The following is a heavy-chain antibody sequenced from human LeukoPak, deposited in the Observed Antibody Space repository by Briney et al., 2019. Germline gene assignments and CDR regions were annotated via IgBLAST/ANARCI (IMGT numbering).Heavy chain of an antibody. V-gene: IGHV4-59*01. CDR2: IYYSGST. Sequence: SETLSLTCTVSGGSISSYYWSWIRQPPGKGLEWIGYIYYSGSTNYNPSLKSRVTISVDTSKNQFSLKLSSVTAADTAVYYCARGNVDTAMVDHWGQGTLVTVSS. J-gene: IGHJ4*02. CDR1: GGSISSYY. CDR3: ARGNVDTAMVDH. D-gene: IGHD5-18*01.